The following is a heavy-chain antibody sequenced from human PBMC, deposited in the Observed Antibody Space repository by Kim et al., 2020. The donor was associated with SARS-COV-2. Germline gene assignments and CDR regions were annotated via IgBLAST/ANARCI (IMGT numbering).Heavy chain of an antibody. D-gene: IGHD3-10*01. CDR3: ATQYAAGGYSF. Sequence: ASVKVSCKVSGFPLSELPMHWVRQAPGQGLEWMGGFHSEDGETIYTQRFQGRVTMTADRSTNTASLRFRSLRNDDTAIYYCATQYAAGGYSFWGQGTLVTVSA. V-gene: IGHV1-24*01. J-gene: IGHJ4*02. CDR2: FHSEDGET. CDR1: GFPLSELP.